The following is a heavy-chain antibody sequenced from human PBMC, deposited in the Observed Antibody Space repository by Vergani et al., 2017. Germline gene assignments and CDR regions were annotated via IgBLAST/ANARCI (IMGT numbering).Heavy chain of an antibody. V-gene: IGHV3-23*01. D-gene: IGHD2-15*01. Sequence: EVQLLESGGGLAQPGGSLRLSCAASGFTFSSYAMSWVRQAPGKGLEWVSAISSSGSTMYYADSVKGRFTISRDNAKNSLYLQMNSLRAEDTAVYYCARDYCLGSYCMWYYYYMDVWGKGTTVTVSS. J-gene: IGHJ6*03. CDR3: ARDYCLGSYCMWYYYYMDV. CDR2: ISSSGSTM. CDR1: GFTFSSYA.